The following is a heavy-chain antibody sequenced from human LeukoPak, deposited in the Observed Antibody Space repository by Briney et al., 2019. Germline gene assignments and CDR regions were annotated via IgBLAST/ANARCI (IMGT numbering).Heavy chain of an antibody. CDR2: IYYSRST. CDR1: GGSISSSSYY. CDR3: ARAPIAARLYYFDY. D-gene: IGHD6-6*01. V-gene: IGHV4-39*07. J-gene: IGHJ4*02. Sequence: SETLSLTCTVSGGSISSSSYYWGWIRQPPGKGLEWIGSIYYSRSTYYNPSLKSRVTISVDTSKNQFSLKLSSVTAADTAVYYCARAPIAARLYYFDYWGQGTLVTVSS.